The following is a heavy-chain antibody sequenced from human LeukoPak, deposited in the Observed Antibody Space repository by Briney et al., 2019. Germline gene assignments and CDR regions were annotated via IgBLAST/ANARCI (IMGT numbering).Heavy chain of an antibody. CDR1: GFTVSTDH. CDR3: ARVWELSFDH. J-gene: IGHJ4*02. CDR2: SYSDDNG. D-gene: IGHD1-26*01. V-gene: IGHV3-53*01. Sequence: GGPLRLSCAASGFTVSTDHMSWVRQAPGKGLEWVAVSYSDDNGYYTESVKGRFTISRDNSKNTLYLQMNSLRAEDTAIYYCARVWELSFDHWGQGTLVTVSS.